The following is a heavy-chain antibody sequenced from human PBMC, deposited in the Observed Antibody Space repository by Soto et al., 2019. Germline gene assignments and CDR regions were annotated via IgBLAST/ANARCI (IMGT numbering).Heavy chain of an antibody. J-gene: IGHJ5*02. Sequence: PSETLSLTCTFSGGSLNSYYWTWIRQSPGKGLEWIGYVSSTGSTNYNPSLKSRLTMSLDTSTNEVSLSLTSVTAADAAVYFCARFSPPRKSYDSNPGWFDPWGQGIMVTVSS. V-gene: IGHV4-59*01. CDR3: ARFSPPRKSYDSNPGWFDP. D-gene: IGHD3-22*01. CDR2: VSSTGST. CDR1: GGSLNSYY.